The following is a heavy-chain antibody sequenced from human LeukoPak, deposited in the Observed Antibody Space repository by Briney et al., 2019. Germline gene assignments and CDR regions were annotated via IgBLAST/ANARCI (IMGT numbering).Heavy chain of an antibody. CDR3: ARAIRYFDFRLVGGWFDP. CDR1: GGSISSGGYY. V-gene: IGHV4-31*03. D-gene: IGHD3-9*01. J-gene: IGHJ5*02. CDR2: IYYSGST. Sequence: SQTLSLTCTVSGGSISSGGYYWSWIRQHPGKGLEWIGYIYYSGSTYYNPSLKSRVTISVDTSKNQFSLKLSSVTAADTAVYYCARAIRYFDFRLVGGWFDPWGQGTLVTVSS.